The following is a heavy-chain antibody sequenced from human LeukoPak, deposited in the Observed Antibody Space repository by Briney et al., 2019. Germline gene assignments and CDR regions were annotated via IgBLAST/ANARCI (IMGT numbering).Heavy chain of an antibody. CDR3: ARGNYYDSSGYYCDAFDI. CDR2: IYSGGST. D-gene: IGHD3-22*01. V-gene: IGHV3-53*01. Sequence: SGGSLRLSCAASGFTVSSNYMSWVRQAPGKGLEWVSVIYSGGSTYYADSVKGRFTISRDNSRNTLYLQMNSLRAEDTAVYYCARGNYYDSSGYYCDAFDIWGQGTMVTVSS. CDR1: GFTVSSNY. J-gene: IGHJ3*02.